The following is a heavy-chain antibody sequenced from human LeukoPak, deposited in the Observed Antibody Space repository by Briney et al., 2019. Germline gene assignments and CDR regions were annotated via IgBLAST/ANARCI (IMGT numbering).Heavy chain of an antibody. V-gene: IGHV1-18*01. CDR2: ISVINSGNT. CDR3: SREFPFCGADCFSGVFDI. J-gene: IGHJ3*02. Sequence: GASVKVSCKTSGYTFSSYGINWVRQAPGQGLGWMGWISVINSGNTRYAQNFQGRLTMTTDTSTTTAYMELRSLRSDDTAVYYCSREFPFCGADCFSGVFDIWGQGTVVTVS. D-gene: IGHD2-21*02. CDR1: GYTFSSYG.